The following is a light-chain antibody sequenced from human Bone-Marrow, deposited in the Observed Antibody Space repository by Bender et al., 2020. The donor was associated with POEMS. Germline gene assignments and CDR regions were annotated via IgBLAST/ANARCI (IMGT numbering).Light chain of an antibody. V-gene: IGLV2-23*02. J-gene: IGLJ2*01. CDR3: CSYVGSSTFV. CDR1: SSDLGTYDL. CDR2: EVT. Sequence: QSALTQPASVSGSPGQSITISCTGTSSDLGTYDLVSWYQQHPGKAPKLIIYEVTKRPSGASIRFSASKSGNTASLTISGLEAEDEAEYYCCSYVGSSTFVFGGGTKLTVL.